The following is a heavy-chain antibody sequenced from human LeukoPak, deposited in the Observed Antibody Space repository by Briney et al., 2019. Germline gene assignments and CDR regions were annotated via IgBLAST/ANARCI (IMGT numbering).Heavy chain of an antibody. CDR1: GFSFSSYG. V-gene: IGHV3-30*19. CDR2: ISYDGSNK. J-gene: IGHJ4*02. D-gene: IGHD3-3*01. Sequence: PGGSLRLSCIPSGFSFSSYGMHWVRKAPGKGLEWVAVISYDGSNKYYADSVKGRFTISRDNSKNTLYLQMNSLRAEDTAVYYCARGAHQTYYDFWSGTPFHFDYWGQGTLVTVSS. CDR3: ARGAHQTYYDFWSGTPFHFDY.